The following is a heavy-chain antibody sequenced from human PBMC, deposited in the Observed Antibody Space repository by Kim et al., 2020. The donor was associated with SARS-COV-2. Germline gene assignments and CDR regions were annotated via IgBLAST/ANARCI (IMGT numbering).Heavy chain of an antibody. Sequence: SVKVSCKASGFTFTSSAVQWVRQARGQRLEWIGWIVVGSGNTNYAQKFQERVTITRDMSTSTAYMELSSLRSEDTAMYYCAADVLDPDSGSSSRYYYYGMDVWGQGTTVTVSS. CDR1: GFTFTSSA. CDR2: IVVGSGNT. D-gene: IGHD6-6*01. V-gene: IGHV1-58*01. CDR3: AADVLDPDSGSSSRYYYYGMDV. J-gene: IGHJ6*02.